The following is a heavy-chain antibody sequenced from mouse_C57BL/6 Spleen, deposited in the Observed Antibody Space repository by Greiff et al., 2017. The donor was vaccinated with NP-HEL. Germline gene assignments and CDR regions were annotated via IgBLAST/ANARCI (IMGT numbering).Heavy chain of an antibody. CDR2: IDPETGGT. D-gene: IGHD2-5*01. V-gene: IGHV1-15*01. J-gene: IGHJ3*01. CDR1: GYTFTDYE. Sequence: QVQLQQSGAELVRPGASVTLSCKASGYTFTDYEMHWVKQTPVHGLEWIGAIDPETGGTASNQKFKGKAILPADKSSSTAYMELRCLTSEDSAVYYCVLDYYSHYPVAYWGQGTLVTVSA. CDR3: VLDYYSHYPVAY.